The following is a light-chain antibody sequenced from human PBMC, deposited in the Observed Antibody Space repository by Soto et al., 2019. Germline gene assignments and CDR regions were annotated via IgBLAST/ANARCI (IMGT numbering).Light chain of an antibody. J-gene: IGKJ3*01. Sequence: EIVLTQSPDTLSLSPGERATLSCRASQNIYINSLVWYQQRPGQAPRLLIYGGSTRATAVPDRFSGSGSGTDFALTISRLEPEDFAVYYCQQYGAPPLTFGPGTKVD. CDR1: QNIYINS. CDR3: QQYGAPPLT. V-gene: IGKV3-20*01. CDR2: GGS.